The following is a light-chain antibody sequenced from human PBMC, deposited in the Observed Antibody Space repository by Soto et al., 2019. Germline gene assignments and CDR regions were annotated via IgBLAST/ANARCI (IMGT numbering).Light chain of an antibody. CDR2: DAS. J-gene: IGKJ2*01. Sequence: EIVMTQSPATLSVSPGERATLSCRASQSVSSNLAWYQQKPGQAPRLLIYDASTRATGISARFSGSGSGTEVTLTISSVLYDDGAVYYCQQYNNWPPHTFGQGTKLEIK. CDR3: QQYNNWPPHT. CDR1: QSVSSN. V-gene: IGKV3-15*01.